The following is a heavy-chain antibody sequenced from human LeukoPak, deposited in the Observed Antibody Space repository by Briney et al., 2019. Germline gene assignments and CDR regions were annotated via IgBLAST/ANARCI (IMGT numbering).Heavy chain of an antibody. J-gene: IGHJ1*01. Sequence: ASVKVSCKASGYTFTGYYMHWVRQAPGQGLEWVGWINPNSGGTNYAQKFQGRVTMTRDTSISTAYMELSRLRSDDTAVYYCPRGRQPYYYDSSGHPEYFQHWGQGTLVTVSS. D-gene: IGHD3-22*01. V-gene: IGHV1-2*02. CDR2: INPNSGGT. CDR3: PRGRQPYYYDSSGHPEYFQH. CDR1: GYTFTGYY.